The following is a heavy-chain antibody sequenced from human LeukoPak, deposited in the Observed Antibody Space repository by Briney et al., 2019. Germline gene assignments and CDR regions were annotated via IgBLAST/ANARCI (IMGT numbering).Heavy chain of an antibody. CDR1: GFIFSSYG. V-gene: IGHV3-23*01. D-gene: IGHD3-10*01. Sequence: GGSLRLSCAASGFIFSSYGMNWVRQAPGKGLEWVSAISGSGGGTYYADSVKGRFTISRANSKNTLYLQMNSLIPEDTAVYYCAKGGAYVSGSYYDWGQGTLVTVSS. CDR3: AKGGAYVSGSYYD. J-gene: IGHJ4*02. CDR2: ISGSGGGT.